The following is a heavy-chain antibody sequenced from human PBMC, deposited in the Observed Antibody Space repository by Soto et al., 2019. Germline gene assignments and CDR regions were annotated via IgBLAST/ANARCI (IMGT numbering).Heavy chain of an antibody. CDR2: IIPIFGTA. Sequence: ASVKVSCKTSGGTFSSYAINWVRQAPGQGLEWMGGIIPIFGTASYAQKFQGRITITADKSTNTAYMELRSLRSDDTAVYYCASSPPPTVTMYSRFFDLWGRGTLVTVSS. V-gene: IGHV1-69*06. CDR3: ASSPPPTVTMYSRFFDL. J-gene: IGHJ2*01. CDR1: GGTFSSYA. D-gene: IGHD4-17*01.